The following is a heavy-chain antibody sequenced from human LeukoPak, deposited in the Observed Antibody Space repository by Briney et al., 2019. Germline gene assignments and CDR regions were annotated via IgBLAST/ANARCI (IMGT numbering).Heavy chain of an antibody. CDR1: GGTFSSYA. D-gene: IGHD2-15*01. Sequence: GASVKVSCKASGGTFSSYAISWVRQAPGQGLEWMGRIIPILGIANYAQKFQGRVTITADKSTSTAYMELSSLRSEDTAVYYCARLPIVVVVAAYHSLYGMDVWGQGTTVTVSS. CDR2: IIPILGIA. CDR3: ARLPIVVVVAAYHSLYGMDV. V-gene: IGHV1-69*04. J-gene: IGHJ6*02.